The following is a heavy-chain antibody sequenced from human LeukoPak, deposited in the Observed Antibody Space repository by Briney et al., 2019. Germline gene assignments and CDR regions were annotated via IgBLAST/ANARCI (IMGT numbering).Heavy chain of an antibody. CDR3: ARRGPEGGYFDY. Sequence: PGGSLRLSCAASGFTISSYGIHWVRQAPGKGLEWVAVFHLDETKKYQEESVKGRFTLSRDNSKNTLYLELYSLRAEDTAVYYCARRGPEGGYFDYWGQGALVTVSS. J-gene: IGHJ4*02. CDR2: FHLDETKK. V-gene: IGHV3-33*01. CDR1: GFTISSYG. D-gene: IGHD3-10*01.